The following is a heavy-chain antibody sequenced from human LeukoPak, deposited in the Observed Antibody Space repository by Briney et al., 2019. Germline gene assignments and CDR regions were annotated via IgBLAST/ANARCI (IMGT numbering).Heavy chain of an antibody. CDR3: AKVSGDSSGYYYFDY. D-gene: IGHD3-22*01. J-gene: IGHJ4*02. V-gene: IGHV3-30*18. Sequence: GRSLRLSCAASGFTFSSYGMHWVRQAPGKGLEWVAVISYDGSNKYYADSVKGRFTISRDNSKNTLYLQMNNLRAEDTAVYYCAKVSGDSSGYYYFDYWGQGTLVTVSS. CDR1: GFTFSSYG. CDR2: ISYDGSNK.